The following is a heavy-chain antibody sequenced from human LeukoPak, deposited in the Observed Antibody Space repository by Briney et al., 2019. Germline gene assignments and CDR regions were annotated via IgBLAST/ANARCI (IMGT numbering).Heavy chain of an antibody. CDR3: TRGVFGRAFDI. D-gene: IGHD2-8*01. CDR2: IYTSGST. CDR1: GGSINSYY. J-gene: IGHJ3*02. V-gene: IGHV4-4*07. Sequence: PSETLSLTCTVSGGSINSYYWNWIRQPAGKRLEWIGRIYTSGSTNYNPSLKSRVTMSVDTSKNQFSLQLNSVTAADTAVYYCTRGVFGRAFDIWGQGTMVTVSS.